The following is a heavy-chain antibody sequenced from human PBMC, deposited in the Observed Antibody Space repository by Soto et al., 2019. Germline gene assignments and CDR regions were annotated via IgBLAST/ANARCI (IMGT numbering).Heavy chain of an antibody. CDR3: AKDPNIVVVPAAPGGMDV. D-gene: IGHD2-2*01. CDR2: ISGSGGST. J-gene: IGHJ6*02. V-gene: IGHV3-23*01. Sequence: GGSLRLSCAASGFTFSSYAMSWARQAPGKGLEWFSAISGSGGSTYYADSVKGRFTISRDNSKNTLYLQMNSLRAEDTAVYYCAKDPNIVVVPAAPGGMDVWGQGTTVTVSS. CDR1: GFTFSSYA.